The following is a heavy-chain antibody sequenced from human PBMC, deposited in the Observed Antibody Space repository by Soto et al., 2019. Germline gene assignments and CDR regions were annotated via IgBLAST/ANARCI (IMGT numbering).Heavy chain of an antibody. J-gene: IGHJ4*02. CDR2: ISAYNGNT. V-gene: IGHV1-18*01. CDR1: GYTFTSYG. Sequence: ASVKVSCKASGYTFTSYGISWVRQAPGQGLEWMGWISAYNGNTNYAQKLQGRVTITTDTSTSTASMELRSLRSEDTAVYYCARPKGSYSSGYYYFDYWGKGTLVTVS. D-gene: IGHD6-19*01. CDR3: ARPKGSYSSGYYYFDY.